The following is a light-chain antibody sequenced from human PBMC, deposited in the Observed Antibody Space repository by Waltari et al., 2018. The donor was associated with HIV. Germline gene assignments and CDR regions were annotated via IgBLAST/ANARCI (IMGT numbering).Light chain of an antibody. CDR2: GAF. Sequence: DIQMPQSPSSLSASIGDTVLIPCRASQDISNSISWFQQQPGKVPKLLVHGAFILQRGVPSRFSGSGSGTDYTLTITGLQAEDFATYFCQQYYGVPLTFGGGTRVDIK. J-gene: IGKJ4*01. CDR1: QDISNS. CDR3: QQYYGVPLT. V-gene: IGKV1-NL1*01.